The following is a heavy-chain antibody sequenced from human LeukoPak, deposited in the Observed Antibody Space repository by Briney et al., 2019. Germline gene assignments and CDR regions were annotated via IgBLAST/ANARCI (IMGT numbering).Heavy chain of an antibody. Sequence: ASVKVSCKASGGTFSSYTISWVRQAPGQGPEWMGGIIPIFDTAHYAQNFQGRVTITADKSTSTAYMELSSLRSEDTAVYYCAGDSSIVGASDAFDIWGQGTMVTVSS. D-gene: IGHD1-26*01. V-gene: IGHV1-69*06. CDR1: GGTFSSYT. CDR2: IIPIFDTA. CDR3: AGDSSIVGASDAFDI. J-gene: IGHJ3*02.